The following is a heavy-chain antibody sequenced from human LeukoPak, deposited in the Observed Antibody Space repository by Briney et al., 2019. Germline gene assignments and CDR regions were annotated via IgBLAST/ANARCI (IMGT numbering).Heavy chain of an antibody. V-gene: IGHV1-46*01. CDR3: ARRESSMDYGDYPFDY. J-gene: IGHJ4*02. CDR1: GYTFTSYY. Sequence: ASVKVSCKASGYTFTSYYMHWVRQAPGQGLEWMGIINPSGGSTSYAQKSQGRVTMTRDTSTSTVYMELSSLRSEDTAVYYCARRESSMDYGDYPFDYWGQGTLVTVSS. CDR2: INPSGGST. D-gene: IGHD4-17*01.